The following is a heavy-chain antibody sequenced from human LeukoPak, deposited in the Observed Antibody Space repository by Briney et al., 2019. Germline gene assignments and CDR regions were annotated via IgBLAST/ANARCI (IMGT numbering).Heavy chain of an antibody. Sequence: ASMKVSCKASGGTFSSYAISWVRQAPGQGLEWMGRIIPIFGIANYAQKFQGRVTITADKSTSTAYMELSSLRSEDTAVYYCAREGRESGDIVVVPAAIWFDPWGQGTLVTVSS. CDR2: IIPIFGIA. D-gene: IGHD2-2*01. V-gene: IGHV1-69*04. J-gene: IGHJ5*02. CDR1: GGTFSSYA. CDR3: AREGRESGDIVVVPAAIWFDP.